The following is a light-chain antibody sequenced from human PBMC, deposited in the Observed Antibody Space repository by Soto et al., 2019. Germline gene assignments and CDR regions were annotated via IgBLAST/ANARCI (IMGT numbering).Light chain of an antibody. Sequence: QSALTQPASVSGSPGQSITISCTGTSSDVGGYNYVSWYQQHPGKAPKLMIYDVSNRPSGVSNRFSGSKSGNTASLTISGLPAEDEAEYYCSSYTSSSTLFVFGNGTQLTVL. CDR1: SSDVGGYNY. CDR3: SSYTSSSTLFV. CDR2: DVS. V-gene: IGLV2-14*01. J-gene: IGLJ7*01.